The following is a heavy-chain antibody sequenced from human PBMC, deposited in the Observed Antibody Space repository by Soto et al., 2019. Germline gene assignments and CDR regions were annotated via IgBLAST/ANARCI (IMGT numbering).Heavy chain of an antibody. Sequence: EVQLLESGGGLVQPGGSLVLSCAASGFTFSSYAMSWVRQAPGKGLEWVSSISGGGNDAYYADSVKGRFTISRDNSRNTLYLQMNILRADDTSVHYCARSLFLASTGIEPFDFWGQGNLVTVSS. D-gene: IGHD6-13*01. V-gene: IGHV3-23*01. CDR1: GFTFSSYA. CDR2: ISGGGNDA. CDR3: ARSLFLASTGIEPFDF. J-gene: IGHJ4*02.